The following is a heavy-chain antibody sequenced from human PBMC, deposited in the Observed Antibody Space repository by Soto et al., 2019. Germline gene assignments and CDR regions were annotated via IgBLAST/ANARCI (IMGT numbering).Heavy chain of an antibody. D-gene: IGHD3-10*02. CDR3: VHRLDVPGLAFDP. CDR2: IYWNDDK. J-gene: IGHJ5*02. Sequence: SGPTLVNPTHTLRLTCAFSGFSLSASGARVGWIRQPPRKAVEWLAHIYWNDDKRYSPSLRSRLTISKDTSKNQVVLTFTNMDPADTGIYFCVHRLDVPGLAFDPWGQGNLVTVSS. CDR1: GFSLSASGAR. V-gene: IGHV2-5*01.